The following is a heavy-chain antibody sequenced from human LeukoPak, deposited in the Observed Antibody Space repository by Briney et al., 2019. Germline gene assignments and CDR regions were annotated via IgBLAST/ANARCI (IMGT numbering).Heavy chain of an antibody. V-gene: IGHV4-30-4*01. Sequence: PSETLSLTCTVSGGSISSGDYYWSWIRQPPGKGLEWIGYNHYSGSTYYNPSLESRVSISVDTSKNQFFLKLSSVTAADTAVYYCANYGDYGTYAFDIWGQGTMVTVSS. J-gene: IGHJ3*02. CDR1: GGSISSGDYY. CDR3: ANYGDYGTYAFDI. CDR2: NHYSGST. D-gene: IGHD4-17*01.